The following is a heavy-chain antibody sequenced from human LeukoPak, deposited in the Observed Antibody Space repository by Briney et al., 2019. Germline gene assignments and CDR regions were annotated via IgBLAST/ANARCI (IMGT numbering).Heavy chain of an antibody. D-gene: IGHD1-26*01. Sequence: GASVKVSCKASGYTFTSYGISWVRQAPGQGLEWMGGIIPIFGTASYAQKFQGRVTITTDESTSTAYMELSSLRSEDTAVYYCAAEDSGSYLSYFDYWGQGTLVTVSS. J-gene: IGHJ4*02. V-gene: IGHV1-69*05. CDR2: IIPIFGTA. CDR1: GYTFTSYG. CDR3: AAEDSGSYLSYFDY.